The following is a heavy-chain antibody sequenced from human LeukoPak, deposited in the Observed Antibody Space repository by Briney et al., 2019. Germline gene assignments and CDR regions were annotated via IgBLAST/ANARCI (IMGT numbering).Heavy chain of an antibody. CDR2: ISAYNGNT. CDR3: ARVPWNTMVRGAQDAFDI. J-gene: IGHJ3*02. D-gene: IGHD3-10*01. V-gene: IGHV1-18*01. CDR1: GYTFTSYG. Sequence: ASVKVSCKASGYTFTSYGISWVRQAPGQGLEWMGWISAYNGNTNYAQKLQGRVTMTTDTSTSTAYMELRGLRSDDTAVYYCARVPWNTMVRGAQDAFDIWGQGTMVTVSS.